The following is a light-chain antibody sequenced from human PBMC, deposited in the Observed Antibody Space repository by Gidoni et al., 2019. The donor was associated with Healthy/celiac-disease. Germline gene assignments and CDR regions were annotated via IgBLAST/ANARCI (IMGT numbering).Light chain of an antibody. CDR1: QSISSY. Sequence: DIQMTQSPSSLSASVGDRVTITCRASQSISSYLNWYQQKPGKAPKILIYAASSLQSGVPSRFSGSGSVTDFTLTISILQPEDFATYYCQQSYSTPYSFGQGTKLEIK. CDR3: QQSYSTPYS. CDR2: AAS. J-gene: IGKJ2*03. V-gene: IGKV1-39*01.